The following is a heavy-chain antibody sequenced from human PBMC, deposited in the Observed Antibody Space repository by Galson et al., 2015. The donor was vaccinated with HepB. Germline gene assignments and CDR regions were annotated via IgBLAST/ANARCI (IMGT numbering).Heavy chain of an antibody. D-gene: IGHD4-23*01. CDR1: GFTFSRYA. CDR3: AKDLLAGNSKVDFDY. V-gene: IGHV3-23*01. Sequence: SLRLSCAASGFTFSRYAMSWVRQAPGKGLEWVSLISGSGGSTYYADSVKGRFTISRDNSKNTVYLQMNSLRAEDTAVYYCAKDLLAGNSKVDFDYWGQGSLGTISS. CDR2: ISGSGGST. J-gene: IGHJ4*02.